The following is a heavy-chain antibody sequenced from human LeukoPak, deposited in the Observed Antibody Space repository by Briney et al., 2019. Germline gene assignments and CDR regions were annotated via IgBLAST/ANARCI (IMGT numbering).Heavy chain of an antibody. CDR2: INHSGST. D-gene: IGHD3-10*01. V-gene: IGHV4-34*01. J-gene: IGHJ4*02. CDR3: ARHRRNGSADY. Sequence: SETLSLTCAVYGGSFSGYYWSWIRQPPGKGLEWIGEINHSGSTNYNPSLKSRVTISVDTSKNQFSLKLSSVTAAGTAVYYCARHRRNGSADYWGQGTLVTVSS. CDR1: GGSFSGYY.